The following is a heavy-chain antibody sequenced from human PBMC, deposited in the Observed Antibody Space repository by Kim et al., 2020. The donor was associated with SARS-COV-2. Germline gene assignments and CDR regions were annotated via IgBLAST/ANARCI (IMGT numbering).Heavy chain of an antibody. CDR1: GGSISSYY. V-gene: IGHV4-59*01. CDR2: IYYSGST. CDR3: ARGPHYYYYYGMDV. J-gene: IGHJ6*02. Sequence: SETLSLTCTVSGGSISSYYWSWIRQPPGKGLEWIGYIYYSGSTNYNPSLKSRVTISVDTSKNQFSLKLSSVTAADTAVYYCARGPHYYYYYGMDVWGQGTTVTVS.